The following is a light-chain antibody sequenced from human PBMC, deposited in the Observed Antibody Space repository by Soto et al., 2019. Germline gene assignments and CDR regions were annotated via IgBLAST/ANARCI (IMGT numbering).Light chain of an antibody. V-gene: IGKV1-39*01. Sequence: DIQMTQSPSSLSASVGDRVTISCRASQNIRNYLNWYRQKPGKAPEFLIYIGPTLESGVPSRFSGSGFGADFTLTIKGLQYEDFGVYYCQQSYTLPYTFGQGTSLDIK. J-gene: IGKJ2*01. CDR2: IGP. CDR3: QQSYTLPYT. CDR1: QNIRNY.